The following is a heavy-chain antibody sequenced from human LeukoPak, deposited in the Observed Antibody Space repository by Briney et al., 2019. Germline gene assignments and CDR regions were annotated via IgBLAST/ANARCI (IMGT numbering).Heavy chain of an antibody. J-gene: IGHJ6*03. V-gene: IGHV3-30*02. CDR1: GFTFSSYG. CDR2: IRYDGSNK. D-gene: IGHD2/OR15-2a*01. Sequence: PGGSLRLSCVASGFTFSSYGMHWVRQAPGKGLEWVAFIRYDGSNKKYADSVKGQFTISRDNSKNTLYLQMNSLRAEDSAVYYCAKDFFMDVWGKGTTVTVSS. CDR3: AKDFFMDV.